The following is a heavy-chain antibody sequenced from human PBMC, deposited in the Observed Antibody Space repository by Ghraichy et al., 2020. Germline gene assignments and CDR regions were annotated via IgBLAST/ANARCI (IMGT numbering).Heavy chain of an antibody. CDR1: GFTFSSYS. V-gene: IGHV3-21*01. Sequence: GGSLRLSCAASGFTFSSYSMNWVRQAPGKGLEWVSSISSSSSYIYYADSVKGRFTISRDNAKNSLYLQMNSLRAEDTAVYYCARARGLGSYTHDYWGQGTLVTVSS. CDR2: ISSSSSYI. J-gene: IGHJ4*02. D-gene: IGHD1-26*01. CDR3: ARARGLGSYTHDY.